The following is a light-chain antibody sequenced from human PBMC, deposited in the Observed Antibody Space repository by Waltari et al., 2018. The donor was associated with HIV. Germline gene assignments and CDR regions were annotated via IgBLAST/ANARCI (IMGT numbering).Light chain of an antibody. Sequence: SYELTQPPSVSVSPGQTASITCSGDKLGDKYACWYQRKPGQSPILVIYQGNRRPSGFPDRFSGSNSGNTATLTISGTQAIDEADYYCQAWVSNTGVFGGGTRLTVL. V-gene: IGLV3-1*01. J-gene: IGLJ3*02. CDR3: QAWVSNTGV. CDR1: KLGDKY. CDR2: QGN.